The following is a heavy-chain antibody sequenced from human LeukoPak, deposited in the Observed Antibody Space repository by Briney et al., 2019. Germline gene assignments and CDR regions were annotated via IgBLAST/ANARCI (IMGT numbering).Heavy chain of an antibody. CDR2: TYYRSKWYN. CDR1: GDSVSSNSAA. CDR3: ARDRWCSSTSCPLYYYYGMDV. V-gene: IGHV6-1*01. D-gene: IGHD2-2*01. Sequence: SQTPSLTCAISGDSVSSNSAAWNWIRQSPSRGLEWLGRTYYRSKWYNDYAVSVKSRITINPDTYKNQFSLQLNSVTPEDTAVYYCARDRWCSSTSCPLYYYYGMDVWGQGTTVTVSS. J-gene: IGHJ6*02.